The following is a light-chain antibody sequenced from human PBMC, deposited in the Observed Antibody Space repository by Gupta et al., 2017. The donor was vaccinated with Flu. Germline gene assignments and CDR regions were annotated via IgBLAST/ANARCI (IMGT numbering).Light chain of an antibody. CDR1: QSVSNSY. CDR2: SAS. J-gene: IGKJ1*01. Sequence: EIVLTRSPGTLSLFPGERVYLSCRASQSVSNSYLAWYQHKPGQAPRLLIHSASRRATGVPDRFSGNESGTDFTLTIARLEPEDFAVYYCQQYGRSPWTFGQGTKVEIK. CDR3: QQYGRSPWT. V-gene: IGKV3-20*01.